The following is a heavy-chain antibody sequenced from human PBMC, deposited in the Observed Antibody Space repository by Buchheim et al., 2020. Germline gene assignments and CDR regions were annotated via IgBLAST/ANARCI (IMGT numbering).Heavy chain of an antibody. CDR3: ARGRVDTAMVYYFDY. CDR2: INHSGST. D-gene: IGHD5-18*01. V-gene: IGHV4-34*01. J-gene: IGHJ4*02. CDR1: GGSFSGYY. Sequence: QVQLQQWGAGLLKPSETLSLTCAVYGGSFSGYYWSWIRQPPGKGLEWIGEINHSGSTNYNPSLKSRVTISVDTSKNQFSLKLSSVTAADTAVYYCARGRVDTAMVYYFDYWGQGTL.